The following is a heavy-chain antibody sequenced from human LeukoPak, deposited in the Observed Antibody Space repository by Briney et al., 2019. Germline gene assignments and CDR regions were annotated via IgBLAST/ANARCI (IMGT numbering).Heavy chain of an antibody. J-gene: IGHJ4*02. CDR1: AFSFSSYS. V-gene: IGHV3-7*01. Sequence: PGGSLRLSCAGSAFSFSSYSMSWVRQGPGHGLEGVATVWPDGGEQRYVDSVRGRFTISRDNAKSLLYLQWHSLSVEDTAVYFCARLFGGVTTFDYWGQGALVTVSS. CDR2: VWPDGGEQ. CDR3: ARLFGGVTTFDY. D-gene: IGHD4-17*01.